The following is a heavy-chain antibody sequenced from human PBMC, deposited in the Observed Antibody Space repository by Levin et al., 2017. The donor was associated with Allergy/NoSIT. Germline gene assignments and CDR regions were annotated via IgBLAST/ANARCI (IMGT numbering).Heavy chain of an antibody. J-gene: IGHJ5*02. CDR1: GFTFSNYA. Sequence: GGSLRLSCVASGFTFSNYAMTWVRQAPGKGLEWVSAISGRAENTYYADSVKGRFTVSRDDSRSTLSLQMTSLRVEDTAIYYCATVSPRTVGLADLWGQGTLVTVSS. V-gene: IGHV3-23*01. D-gene: IGHD1-26*01. CDR3: ATVSPRTVGLADL. CDR2: ISGRAENT.